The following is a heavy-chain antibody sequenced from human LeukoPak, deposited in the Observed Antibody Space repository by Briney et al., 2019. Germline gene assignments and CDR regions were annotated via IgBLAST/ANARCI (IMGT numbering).Heavy chain of an antibody. CDR1: GGSISSSSYY. D-gene: IGHD3-16*02. V-gene: IGHV4-39*01. CDR2: IYYSGST. CDR3: ARHVIMITFGGVIVPEMGYFDY. J-gene: IGHJ4*02. Sequence: SEALSLTCTVSGGSISSSSYYWGWIRQPPGMGLEWIGSIYYSGSTYYNPSLKSRVTISVDTSKNQFSLKLSSVTAADTAVYYCARHVIMITFGGVIVPEMGYFDYWGQGTLVTVCS.